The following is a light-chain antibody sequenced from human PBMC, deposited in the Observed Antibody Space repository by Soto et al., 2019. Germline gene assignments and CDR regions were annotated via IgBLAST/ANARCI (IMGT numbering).Light chain of an antibody. CDR2: EVS. V-gene: IGLV2-14*01. CDR1: SNDVGGYNY. CDR3: SAYTARSTLV. Sequence: QSVLTQPASVSGSPGQSITISCTGSSNDVGGYNYVSWYQQHPGQAPKLIIYEVSDRPSGISSRFSGSRSGNTASLTISGLQPEDEGDYYCSAYTARSTLVFGGGTKLTVL. J-gene: IGLJ3*02.